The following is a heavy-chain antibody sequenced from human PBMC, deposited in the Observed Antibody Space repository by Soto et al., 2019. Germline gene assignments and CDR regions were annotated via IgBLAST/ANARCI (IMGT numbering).Heavy chain of an antibody. J-gene: IGHJ4*02. CDR3: ANELGY. CDR1: GFTFRSHA. CDR2: ISGSGDRT. Sequence: PGGSLRLSCEGSGFTFRSHAMSWVRQAPERGLEWAARISGSGDRTQYADSVKGRLTIPRDNSKNTLYLQMYSLRAEDTAVYYCANELGYWGQGTLVTVSS. V-gene: IGHV3-23*01.